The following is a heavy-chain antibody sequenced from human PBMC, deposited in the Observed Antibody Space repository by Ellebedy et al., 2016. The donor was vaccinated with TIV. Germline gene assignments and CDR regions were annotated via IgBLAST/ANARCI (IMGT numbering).Heavy chain of an antibody. CDR3: ARGGSWYLGTTSVYAFDI. CDR2: ISSSSSTL. J-gene: IGHJ3*02. D-gene: IGHD6-13*01. CDR1: GFTFSSYA. Sequence: GGSLRLXCAASGFTFSSYAMHWVRQAPGKGLEWISHISSSSSTLYYGDSVKGRFTISRDNAKNTLYLQMNSLRAEDTAVYYCARGGSWYLGTTSVYAFDIWGQGTMVTVSS. V-gene: IGHV3-48*04.